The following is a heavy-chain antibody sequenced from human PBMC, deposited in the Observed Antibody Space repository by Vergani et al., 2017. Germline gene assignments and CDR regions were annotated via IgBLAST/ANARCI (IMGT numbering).Heavy chain of an antibody. CDR1: GYTFTSYY. J-gene: IGHJ5*02. V-gene: IGHV1-46*03. Sequence: QVQLVQSGAEVKKPGASVKVSCKASGYTFTSYYMHWVRQAPGQGLEWMGIINPSGGSTSYAQKFQGRVTMARDTSTSTVYMELSSLRSEDTAVYYCARNVDYVWGSYRTGWFDPWGQGTLVTVSS. D-gene: IGHD3-16*02. CDR2: INPSGGST. CDR3: ARNVDYVWGSYRTGWFDP.